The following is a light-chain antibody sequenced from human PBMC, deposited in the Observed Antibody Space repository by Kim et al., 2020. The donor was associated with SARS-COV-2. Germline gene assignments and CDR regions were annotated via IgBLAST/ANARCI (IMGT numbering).Light chain of an antibody. V-gene: IGLV10-54*01. CDR3: SAWDISLNAWV. J-gene: IGLJ3*02. CDR1: SNNVGTQG. Sequence: QTATLTCPGSSNNVGTQGAAWLQQHQGPPPTLLAHRGNHRPSGISERLSASRSGNTAALTITGLQPEDEADYYCSAWDISLNAWVFGGGTQLTVL. CDR2: RGN.